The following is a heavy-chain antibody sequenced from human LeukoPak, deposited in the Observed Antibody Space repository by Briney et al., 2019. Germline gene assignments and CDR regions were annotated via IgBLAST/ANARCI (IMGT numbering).Heavy chain of an antibody. CDR2: IYYSGSP. CDR1: GGSISSSSYY. J-gene: IGHJ4*02. D-gene: IGHD5-18*01. CDR3: ARLGLVQLWSFDY. V-gene: IGHV4-39*01. Sequence: ASETLSLTCTVAGGSISSSSYYWGWIRQPPGKGLEWIGSIYYSGSPYYTPSLKSRVTISVDASKNQFSLKMSSVTAADTAVYYCARLGLVQLWSFDYWGQGTLVTVSS.